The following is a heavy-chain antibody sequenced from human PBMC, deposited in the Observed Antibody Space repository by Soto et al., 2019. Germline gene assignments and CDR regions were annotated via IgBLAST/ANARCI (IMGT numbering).Heavy chain of an antibody. CDR2: IAPNNGNT. CDR3: ATKLGFSWLPYFDL. D-gene: IGHD3-22*01. Sequence: QVQPVQSGAEVRKPGASVKVSCQTSGYKFTDHRIHWVRQAPGQGLEWMGWIAPNNGNTHYVPKLKGRVTMTSDTSTSTAHMELAELTSDDTAVYYCATKLGFSWLPYFDLWGRGTLVTVSS. V-gene: IGHV1-2*02. J-gene: IGHJ2*01. CDR1: GYKFTDHR.